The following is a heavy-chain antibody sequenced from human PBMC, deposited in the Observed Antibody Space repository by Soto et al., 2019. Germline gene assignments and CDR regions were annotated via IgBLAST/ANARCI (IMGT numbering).Heavy chain of an antibody. V-gene: IGHV3-30*18. Sequence: GGSLRLSCAASGFTFSSYGMHWVRQAPGKGLEWVAVISYDGSNKYYADSVKGRFTISRDNSKNTLYLQMNSLRAEDTAVYYCAKVFAYSSSWWDYYYGMDVWGQGTTVTVSS. CDR1: GFTFSSYG. J-gene: IGHJ6*02. CDR2: ISYDGSNK. D-gene: IGHD6-13*01. CDR3: AKVFAYSSSWWDYYYGMDV.